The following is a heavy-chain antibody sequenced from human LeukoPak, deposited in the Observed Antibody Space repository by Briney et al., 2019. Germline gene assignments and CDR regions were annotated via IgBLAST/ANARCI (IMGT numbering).Heavy chain of an antibody. CDR1: GGSISSYY. D-gene: IGHD3-3*01. CDR2: IYTSGST. Sequence: SETLSLTCTVSGGSISSYYWSWIRQPAGKGLEWIGRIYTSGSTNYNPSLKSRVTMSVDTSKNQFSLKLSSVTDADTDVYYCARDRYDFWSGFPTDYYYYGMDVWGQGTTVTVSS. CDR3: ARDRYDFWSGFPTDYYYYGMDV. J-gene: IGHJ6*02. V-gene: IGHV4-4*07.